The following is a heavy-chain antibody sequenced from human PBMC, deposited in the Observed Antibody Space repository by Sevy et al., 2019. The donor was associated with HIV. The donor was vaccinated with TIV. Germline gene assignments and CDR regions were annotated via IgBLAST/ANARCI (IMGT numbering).Heavy chain of an antibody. CDR1: GFTFSSYA. J-gene: IGHJ4*02. CDR2: ISYDGSNK. D-gene: IGHD6-19*01. V-gene: IGHV3-30-3*01. CDR3: ARRRYSSGWENFDY. Sequence: GESLKISCAASGFTFSSYAMHWVRQAPGKGLEWVAVISYDGSNKYYADSVKGRFTISRDNSKNTLYPQMNSLRAEDTAVYYCARRRYSSGWENFDYWGQGTLVTVSS.